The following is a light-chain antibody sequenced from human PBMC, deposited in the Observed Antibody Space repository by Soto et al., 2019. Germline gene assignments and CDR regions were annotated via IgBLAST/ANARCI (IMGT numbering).Light chain of an antibody. Sequence: IVLAPSPVTLAFSPRERATLSFSCIQSVSSSYLAWYQQKPGQAPRLLIYGASSRATGIPDRFSGSGSGTDFTLTISRLEPEDFAVYYCQQYGSSPPITFGQGTRLEIK. J-gene: IGKJ5*01. CDR1: QSVSSSY. V-gene: IGKV3-20*01. CDR2: GAS. CDR3: QQYGSSPPIT.